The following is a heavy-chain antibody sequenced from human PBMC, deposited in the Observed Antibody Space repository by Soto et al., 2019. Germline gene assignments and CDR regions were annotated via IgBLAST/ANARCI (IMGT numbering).Heavy chain of an antibody. Sequence: GGALRLTDAAAGFAFSSYAMSWVRQAPGKGLEWVSAISGSGGSTYYADSVKGRFTISRDNSKNTLYLQMNSLRAEDTAVYYCAKPSLNIAAAYNYFDYWGQRTLVTVSS. D-gene: IGHD6-13*01. CDR1: GFAFSSYA. CDR2: ISGSGGST. V-gene: IGHV3-23*01. CDR3: AKPSLNIAAAYNYFDY. J-gene: IGHJ4*02.